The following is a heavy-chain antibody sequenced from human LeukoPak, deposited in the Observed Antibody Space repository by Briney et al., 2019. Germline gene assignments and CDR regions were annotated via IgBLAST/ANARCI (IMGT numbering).Heavy chain of an antibody. Sequence: KTGGSLRLSCAASGFTFSSYGMHWVRQAPGKGLEWVSAISGSGGSTYYADSVKGRFTISRDNSKNTLYLQMNSLRAGDTAVYYCAKGQLVIAVAGRYYFDYWGQGTLVTVSS. V-gene: IGHV3-23*01. CDR3: AKGQLVIAVAGRYYFDY. J-gene: IGHJ4*02. CDR1: GFTFSSYG. D-gene: IGHD6-19*01. CDR2: ISGSGGST.